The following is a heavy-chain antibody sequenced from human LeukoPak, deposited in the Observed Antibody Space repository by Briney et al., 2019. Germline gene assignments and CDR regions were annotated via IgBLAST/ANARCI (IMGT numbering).Heavy chain of an antibody. V-gene: IGHV3-21*01. CDR3: AISEAAAGRYY. CDR1: GFTFSSYS. Sequence: PGGSLRLSCAASGFTFSSYSMNWVRQAPGKGLEWVSSISSSSSYIYYADSAKGRFTISRDNAKNSLYLQMNSLRAEDTAVYYCAISEAAAGRYYWGQGTLVTVSS. J-gene: IGHJ4*02. D-gene: IGHD6-13*01. CDR2: ISSSSSYI.